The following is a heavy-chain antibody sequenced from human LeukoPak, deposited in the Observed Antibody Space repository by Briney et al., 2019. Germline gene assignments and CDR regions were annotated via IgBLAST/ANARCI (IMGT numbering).Heavy chain of an antibody. D-gene: IGHD2-8*02. CDR3: ARDEELVGSYYYGMDV. V-gene: IGHV3-48*01. Sequence: PGGSLRLSCAASGFTFSSYSMTWVRQAPGKGLEWISFVSNGYTIHYADSVKGRFTISRDNAKNSVHLQMNSLRTEDTAVYYCARDEELVGSYYYGMDVWGQGTTVTVSS. CDR1: GFTFSSYS. J-gene: IGHJ6*02. CDR2: VSNGYTI.